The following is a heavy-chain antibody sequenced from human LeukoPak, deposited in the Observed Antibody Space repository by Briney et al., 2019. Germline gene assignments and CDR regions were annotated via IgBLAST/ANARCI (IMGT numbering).Heavy chain of an antibody. D-gene: IGHD2-15*01. CDR3: AKDACSGGRCLYGMDV. Sequence: GRSLRLSCAASGFTFSSYGMHWVRQAPGKGLEWVAVISYDGSNKYYADSVKGRFTISRDNSKNTLYLQMNSLRAEDTAVYYCAKDACSGGRCLYGMDVWGQGTTVTVSS. CDR1: GFTFSSYG. CDR2: ISYDGSNK. J-gene: IGHJ6*02. V-gene: IGHV3-30*18.